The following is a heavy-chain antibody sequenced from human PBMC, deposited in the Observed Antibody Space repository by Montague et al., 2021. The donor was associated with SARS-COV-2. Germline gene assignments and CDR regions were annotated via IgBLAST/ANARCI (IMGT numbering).Heavy chain of an antibody. CDR2: IYYSGXT. CDR3: ATESLGYCSSTSCYGPHYGMDV. V-gene: IGHV4-31*03. CDR1: GGSISSGGYY. D-gene: IGHD2-2*01. J-gene: IGHJ6*02. Sequence: TRSLTCTVSGGSISSGGYYWSWIRQHPGKGLEWIGYIYYSGXTXYXXXXKXRVTISVDTSKNQFSLKLSSVTAADTAVYYCATESLGYCSSTSCYGPHYGMDVWGQGTTVTVSS.